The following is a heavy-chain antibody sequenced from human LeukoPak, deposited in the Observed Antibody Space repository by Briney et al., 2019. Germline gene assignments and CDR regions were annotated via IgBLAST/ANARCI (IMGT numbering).Heavy chain of an antibody. V-gene: IGHV3-30-3*01. Sequence: GGSLRLSCAASGFTFSSYAMHWVRQAPGKGLEWVAAISYDGSNQYFVDSVKGRFTISRDNSRNTLYLQMNSLRPEDTALYYCARDSRSYSTGTEYWGQGTLVTVSS. J-gene: IGHJ4*02. D-gene: IGHD3-10*01. CDR1: GFTFSSYA. CDR2: ISYDGSNQ. CDR3: ARDSRSYSTGTEY.